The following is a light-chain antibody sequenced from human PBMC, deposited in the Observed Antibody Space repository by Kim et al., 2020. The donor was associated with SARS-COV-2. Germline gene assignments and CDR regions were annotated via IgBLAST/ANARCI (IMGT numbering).Light chain of an antibody. CDR3: AAWDDSLSGRV. J-gene: IGLJ2*01. Sequence: GQRVTLVCSGGSSNSGSNYVYWYKQFPGTAPKLLIYRNNQRPSGVPDRFSGSKSGTSASLAISGLRSEDEADYYCAAWDDSLSGRVFGGGTQLTVL. V-gene: IGLV1-47*01. CDR1: SSNSGSNY. CDR2: RNN.